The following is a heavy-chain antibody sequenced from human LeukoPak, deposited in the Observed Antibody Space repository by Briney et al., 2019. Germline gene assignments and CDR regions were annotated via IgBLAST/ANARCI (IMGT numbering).Heavy chain of an antibody. Sequence: PSETLSLTCTVSGGSISSYYWSWIRQHPGKGLEWIGYIYYSGSTYYNPSLKSRVTISVDTSKNQFSLKLSSVTAADTAVYYCARESSKEYGDYAWFDPWGQGTLVTVSS. CDR2: IYYSGST. CDR1: GGSISSYY. J-gene: IGHJ5*02. CDR3: ARESSKEYGDYAWFDP. V-gene: IGHV4-59*06. D-gene: IGHD4-17*01.